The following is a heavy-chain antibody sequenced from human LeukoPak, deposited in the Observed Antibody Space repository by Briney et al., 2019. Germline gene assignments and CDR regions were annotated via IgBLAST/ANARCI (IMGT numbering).Heavy chain of an antibody. CDR1: GFTFSSYS. CDR3: AKDWGAYYDSSGFYSGDFDY. Sequence: TGGSLRLSCAASGFTFSSYSMTWVRQAPGKGLEWVSVISGDGGSTYYADSVKGRFTISRDNSKNSLYLQMNSLRTEDTALYYCAKDWGAYYDSSGFYSGDFDYWGQGTLVTVSS. J-gene: IGHJ4*02. CDR2: ISGDGGST. D-gene: IGHD3-22*01. V-gene: IGHV3-43*02.